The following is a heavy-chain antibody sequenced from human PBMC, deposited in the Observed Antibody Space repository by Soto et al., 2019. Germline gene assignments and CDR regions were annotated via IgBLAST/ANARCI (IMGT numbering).Heavy chain of an antibody. V-gene: IGHV5-51*01. CDR1: GYSFTIYW. J-gene: IGHJ5*02. CDR3: ARGAVAGHNWFDP. D-gene: IGHD6-19*01. Sequence: PGDSLKISCKGSGYSFTIYWIGWVRQMPGKGLEWMGIIYPGDSDTRYSPSFQGQVTISADKSISTAYLQWSSLKASDTAMYYCARGAVAGHNWFDPWGQGTLVTVSS. CDR2: IYPGDSDT.